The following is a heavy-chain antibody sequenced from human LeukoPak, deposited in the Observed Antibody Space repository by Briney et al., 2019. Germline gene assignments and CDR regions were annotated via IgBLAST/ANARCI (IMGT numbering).Heavy chain of an antibody. CDR3: HQYNSGSA. D-gene: IGHD3-10*01. CDR2: ISYDGSNK. V-gene: IGHV3-30*03. J-gene: IGHJ5*02. CDR1: GFTFSSYG. Sequence: GSLRLSCAASGFTFSSYGMHWVRQAPGKGLEWVAVISYDGSNKYYADSVKGRFTISRDNSKNTLYLQMNSLRAEDTAVYYCHQYNSGSAWGQGTLVTVSS.